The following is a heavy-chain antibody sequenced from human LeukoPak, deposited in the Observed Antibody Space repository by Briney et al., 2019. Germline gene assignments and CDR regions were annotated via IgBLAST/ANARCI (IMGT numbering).Heavy chain of an antibody. Sequence: SETLSLTCTVSGYSISSGYYWGWIRQPPGKGLEWIGSIYHSGSTYYNPSLKSRVTISVDTSKNQFSLKLSSVTAADTAVYYCAGGGGVRPLDYWGQGTLVTVSS. CDR1: GYSISSGYY. J-gene: IGHJ4*02. CDR3: AGGGGVRPLDY. CDR2: IYHSGST. D-gene: IGHD3-16*01. V-gene: IGHV4-38-2*02.